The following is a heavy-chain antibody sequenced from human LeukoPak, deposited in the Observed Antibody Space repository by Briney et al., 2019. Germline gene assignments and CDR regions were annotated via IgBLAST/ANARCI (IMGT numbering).Heavy chain of an antibody. CDR2: IYYSGST. Sequence: SETLSLTCTVSGGSIINYYWTWIRQPPGKGLEWIGHIYYSGSTNYNPSLNSRVTISVDTSKKQFSLKLTSVIAADTAVYYCARVAKHFRGGLSFYFMDVWGIGTTVTISS. CDR1: GGSIINYY. CDR3: ARVAKHFRGGLSFYFMDV. V-gene: IGHV4-59*01. D-gene: IGHD3-10*01. J-gene: IGHJ6*03.